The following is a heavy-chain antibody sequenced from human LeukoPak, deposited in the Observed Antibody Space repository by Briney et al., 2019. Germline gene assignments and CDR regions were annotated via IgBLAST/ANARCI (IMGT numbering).Heavy chain of an antibody. V-gene: IGHV1-8*01. CDR1: GYTFTSYD. CDR3: ARAERGYDFWSGYSASDAFDI. Sequence: ASVKVSCKASGYTFTSYDINWVRQATGQGLEWMGWMNPNSGNTGYAQKFQGRVTITRNTSISTAYMELSSLRSEDTAVYYCARAERGYDFWSGYSASDAFDIWGQGTMVTVSS. CDR2: MNPNSGNT. D-gene: IGHD3-3*01. J-gene: IGHJ3*02.